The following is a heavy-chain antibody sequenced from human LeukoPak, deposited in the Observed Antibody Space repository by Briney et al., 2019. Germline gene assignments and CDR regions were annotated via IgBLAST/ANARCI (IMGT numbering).Heavy chain of an antibody. Sequence: GGSLRLSCAASGFTFSSYWMHWVRQAPGKGLVWVSRINTDGSSTSYADSVKGRFTISRDNAKNTLYLQMNSLRAEDTAVHYCARGTYGLRIDNWFDPWGQGTLVTVSS. CDR2: INTDGSST. CDR1: GFTFSSYW. J-gene: IGHJ5*02. V-gene: IGHV3-74*01. D-gene: IGHD1-26*01. CDR3: ARGTYGLRIDNWFDP.